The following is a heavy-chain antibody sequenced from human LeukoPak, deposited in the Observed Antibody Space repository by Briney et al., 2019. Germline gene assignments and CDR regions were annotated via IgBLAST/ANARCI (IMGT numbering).Heavy chain of an antibody. CDR3: VASAMVRGYFDY. CDR1: GGSISSYY. D-gene: IGHD3-10*01. Sequence: SETLSLTCTVSGGSISSYYWSWIRQPPGKGLEWIGYIYYSGSTNYNPSLKSRVTISVDTSKNQFSLKLSSVTAADTAVYYCVASAMVRGYFDYWGQGTLVTVSS. CDR2: IYYSGST. V-gene: IGHV4-59*01. J-gene: IGHJ4*02.